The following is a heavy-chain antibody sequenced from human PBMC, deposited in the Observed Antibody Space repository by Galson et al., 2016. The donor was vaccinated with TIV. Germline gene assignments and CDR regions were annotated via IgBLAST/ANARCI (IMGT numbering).Heavy chain of an antibody. CDR1: GLSVSDNY. V-gene: IGHV3-66*02. CDR2: IDSDGST. Sequence: SLRLSCAASGLSVSDNYMTWVRQAPGKGLEWVALIDSDGSTIHADSVRGRFTVSRDNSKNMAYPQMNSLRPEDTAVYFCARERRHCGNECFLRYYYGMDAWGQGTTVTVSS. J-gene: IGHJ6*02. D-gene: IGHD2-21*01. CDR3: ARERRHCGNECFLRYYYGMDA.